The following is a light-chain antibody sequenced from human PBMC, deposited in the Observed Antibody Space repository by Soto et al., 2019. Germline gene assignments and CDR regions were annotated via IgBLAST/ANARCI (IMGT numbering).Light chain of an antibody. J-gene: IGLJ1*01. V-gene: IGLV2-23*01. CDR1: SSDVGSYNL. CDR2: EGS. Sequence: QSVLTQPASVSGSPGQSITISCTGTSSDVGSYNLVSWYQQHPAKAPKLMIYEGSQRPSAVSNRFSGSQSGNAASLTISGLQAEDEADYYCCSYAGSGTYVFGSGTKATVL. CDR3: CSYAGSGTYV.